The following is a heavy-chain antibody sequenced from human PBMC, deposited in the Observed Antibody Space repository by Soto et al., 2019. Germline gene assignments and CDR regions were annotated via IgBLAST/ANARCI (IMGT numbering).Heavy chain of an antibody. CDR3: ASRDSNDAFDI. V-gene: IGHV4-59*01. CDR1: GVSISTYY. J-gene: IGHJ3*02. CDR2: VFYSGNT. Sequence: QVQLQESGPGLVKPSETLSLTCTVSGVSISTYYWTWIRQPPGKGLEWIGQVFYSGNTNYNPSLKSRVTISVDASRNQFSLRLSSVTAADTAMYYCASRDSNDAFDIWGQGTLVIVSS. D-gene: IGHD2-15*01.